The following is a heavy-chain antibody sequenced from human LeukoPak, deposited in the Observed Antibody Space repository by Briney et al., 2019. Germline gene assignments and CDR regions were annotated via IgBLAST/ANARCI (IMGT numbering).Heavy chain of an antibody. D-gene: IGHD5-24*01. J-gene: IGHJ4*02. CDR2: VNAKGDVT. V-gene: IGHV3-23*01. CDR1: GFAFRNYG. CDR3: AKEKGDGLPFDY. Sequence: GGSLRLSCSASGFAFRNYGMAWVRQAPGRGLDFVSAVNAKGDVTFHADSVKGRFTMSRDNSKNTLYLQMNSLRAEDTAVYYCAKEKGDGLPFDYWGQGTLITVSS.